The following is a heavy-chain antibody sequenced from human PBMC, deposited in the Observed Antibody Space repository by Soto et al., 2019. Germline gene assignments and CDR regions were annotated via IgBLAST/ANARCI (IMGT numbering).Heavy chain of an antibody. CDR2: ISYEGNTK. J-gene: IGHJ6*02. Sequence: ASGLTFSLSALHWVRQAPGKGLDWLAVISYEGNTKFYADSVRGRFTISRDNSNDTVYLQMNSLRPEDTALYFCARDNLFRGGWMSDMDVWGQGTMVTVSS. D-gene: IGHD6-19*01. V-gene: IGHV3-30-3*01. CDR3: ARDNLFRGGWMSDMDV. CDR1: GLTFSLSA.